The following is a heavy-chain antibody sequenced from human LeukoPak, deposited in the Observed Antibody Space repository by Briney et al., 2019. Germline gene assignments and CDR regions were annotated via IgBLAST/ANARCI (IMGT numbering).Heavy chain of an antibody. CDR3: TRAPPARRYCNTTSCYPNRFDP. Sequence: ASVKVSCKASGYTFTSYDINWVRHATGQGLEWMGWMNPNSGNTGYAQKFQGRVTMTRNTSISTAYMELSSLRSEDTAVYYCTRAPPARRYCNTTSCYPNRFDPWGQGTLVTVSS. D-gene: IGHD2-2*01. V-gene: IGHV1-8*01. CDR1: GYTFTSYD. CDR2: MNPNSGNT. J-gene: IGHJ5*02.